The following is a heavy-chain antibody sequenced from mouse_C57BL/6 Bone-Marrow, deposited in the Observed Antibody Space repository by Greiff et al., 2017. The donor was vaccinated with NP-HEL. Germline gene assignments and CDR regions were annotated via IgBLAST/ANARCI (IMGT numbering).Heavy chain of an antibody. CDR2: INPNNGGT. CDR3: ARRYGTTVVATNYYAMDY. J-gene: IGHJ4*01. CDR1: GYTFTDYN. V-gene: IGHV1-18*01. Sequence: EVQLQQSGPELVKPGASVKIPCKASGYTFTDYNMDWVKQSHGKSLEWIGDINPNNGGTIYNQKFKGKATLTVDKSSSTAYMELRSLTSEDTAVYYCARRYGTTVVATNYYAMDYWGQGTSVTVSS. D-gene: IGHD1-1*01.